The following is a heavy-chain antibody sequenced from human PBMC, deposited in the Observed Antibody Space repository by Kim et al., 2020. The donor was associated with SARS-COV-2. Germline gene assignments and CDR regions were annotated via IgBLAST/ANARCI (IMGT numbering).Heavy chain of an antibody. J-gene: IGHJ3*02. V-gene: IGHV3-30*04. Sequence: GGSLRLSCAASGFTFSSYAMHWVRQAPDKGLEWVAVISYDGSNKYYVDSVKGRFTISRDNSKNTLYLQMNSLRAEDTAVYYCASLGYCSGGSCYADAFDIWGQGTMVTVSS. CDR3: ASLGYCSGGSCYADAFDI. CDR2: ISYDGSNK. D-gene: IGHD2-15*01. CDR1: GFTFSSYA.